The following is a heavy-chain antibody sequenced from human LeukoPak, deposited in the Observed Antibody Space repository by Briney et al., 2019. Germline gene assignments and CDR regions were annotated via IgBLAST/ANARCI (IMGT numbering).Heavy chain of an antibody. V-gene: IGHV3-30*02. Sequence: GGSLRLSCAASGFTFNTFGMHWVRQAPGKGLEWVAFVRFDGTDKYYADSVRGRFTISRDNSKNILYLQMNSLTTDDTAVYSCARRDGYLYYFDSWGQRTLISVSS. CDR2: VRFDGTDK. CDR1: GFTFNTFG. J-gene: IGHJ4*02. D-gene: IGHD5-24*01. CDR3: ARRDGYLYYFDS.